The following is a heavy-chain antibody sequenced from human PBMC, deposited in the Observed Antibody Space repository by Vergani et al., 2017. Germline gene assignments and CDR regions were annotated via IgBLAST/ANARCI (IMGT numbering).Heavy chain of an antibody. CDR1: GFTFSSYW. CDR3: ARYRGAFDYFDY. D-gene: IGHD3-3*02. CDR2: IKKDGSEK. V-gene: IGHV3-7*01. J-gene: IGHJ4*02. Sequence: EVQLVESGGGLVQPGGSLRLSCAASGFTFSSYWMSWVRQVPGKGLPWVANIKKDGSEKNYVDCVKGRFTISRDNTKNSLYLQMNSLRVEDTAVFYCARYRGAFDYFDYWGQGTPVTFSS.